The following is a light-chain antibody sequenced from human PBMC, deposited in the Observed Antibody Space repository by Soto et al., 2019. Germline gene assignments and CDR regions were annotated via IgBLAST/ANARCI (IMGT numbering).Light chain of an antibody. CDR2: AAF. J-gene: IGKJ4*01. CDR1: QGISRW. Sequence: DIQMTQSPSSVSASVGDRVTITCRASQGISRWLAWYQQKPGKAPKLPIYAAFSLQSGVPSRFSGSGSGTEFTLTISSLQPEDFATYYCQQANSFPPTFGGGTKVEIK. V-gene: IGKV1-12*01. CDR3: QQANSFPPT.